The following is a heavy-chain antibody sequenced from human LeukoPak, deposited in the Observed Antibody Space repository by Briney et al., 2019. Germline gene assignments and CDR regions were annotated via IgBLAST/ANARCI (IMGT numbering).Heavy chain of an antibody. D-gene: IGHD3-10*01. Sequence: SETLSLTCTVSGGSISSYYWSWIRQPAGKGLEWIGRISTSGSTNYNPSLKSRVTMSVDTSKNQLSLRLISVTAADTAVYYCTRDSGTSGEVKFDPWGQGSLVTVSS. CDR1: GGSISSYY. J-gene: IGHJ5*02. CDR3: TRDSGTSGEVKFDP. V-gene: IGHV4-4*07. CDR2: ISTSGST.